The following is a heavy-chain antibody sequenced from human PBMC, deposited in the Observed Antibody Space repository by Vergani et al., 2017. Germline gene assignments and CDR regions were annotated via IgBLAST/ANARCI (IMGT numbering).Heavy chain of an antibody. CDR2: IDNTGRP. CDR1: GGSFTSYH. J-gene: IGHJ6*03. Sequence: QVQLQQWGGGLLKPSETLSLTCVVNGGSFTSYHWTWIRQSPGEGLEWVGDIDNTGRPDYNPSLKSRLTMSVDKSRNQFSLTLNSVTATDTAIYCCARVNTETNGHLYYYYYMDVWGQGTAVTVS. V-gene: IGHV4-34*01. D-gene: IGHD4-11*01. CDR3: ARVNTETNGHLYYYYYMDV.